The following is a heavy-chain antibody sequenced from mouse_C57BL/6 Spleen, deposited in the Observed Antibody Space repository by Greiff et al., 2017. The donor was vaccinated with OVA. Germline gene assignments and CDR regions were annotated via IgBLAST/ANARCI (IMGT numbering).Heavy chain of an antibody. D-gene: IGHD3-2*02. Sequence: VQLQQPGAELVKPGASVKLSCKASGYTFTSYWMQWVKQRPGQGLEWIGEIDPSDSYTNYNQKFKGKATLTVDTSSSTAYMQLSSLTSEDSAVYYCARRRQLRPPFDYWGQGTTLTVSS. J-gene: IGHJ2*01. CDR3: ARRRQLRPPFDY. CDR2: IDPSDSYT. V-gene: IGHV1-50*01. CDR1: GYTFTSYW.